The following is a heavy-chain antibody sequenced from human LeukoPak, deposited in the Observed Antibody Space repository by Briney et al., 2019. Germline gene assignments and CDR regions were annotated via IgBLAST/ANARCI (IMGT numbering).Heavy chain of an antibody. Sequence: SETLSLTCAVSGDSINNNNWWSWVRQSPGKGLEWIGETYHSGSTNYNPSLKSRVTISVDTSKNQFSLKLSSVTAADTAVYYCARGGIAAAGNDYWGQGTLVTVSS. CDR3: ARGGIAAAGNDY. CDR1: GDSINNNNW. D-gene: IGHD6-13*01. V-gene: IGHV4-4*02. CDR2: TYHSGST. J-gene: IGHJ4*02.